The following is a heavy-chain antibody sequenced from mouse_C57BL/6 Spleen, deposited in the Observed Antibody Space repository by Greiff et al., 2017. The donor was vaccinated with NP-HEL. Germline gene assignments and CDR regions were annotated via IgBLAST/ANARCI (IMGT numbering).Heavy chain of an antibody. CDR2: INPNNGGT. CDR1: GYTFTDYN. D-gene: IGHD2-4*01. J-gene: IGHJ3*01. V-gene: IGHV1-18*01. CDR3: ARGDYDYDEGFAY. Sequence: VQLKESGPELVKPGASVKIPCKASGYTFTDYNMDWVKQSHGKSLEWIGDINPNNGGTIYNQKFKGKATLTVDKSSSTAYMELRSLTSEDTAVYYCARGDYDYDEGFAYWGQGTLVTVSA.